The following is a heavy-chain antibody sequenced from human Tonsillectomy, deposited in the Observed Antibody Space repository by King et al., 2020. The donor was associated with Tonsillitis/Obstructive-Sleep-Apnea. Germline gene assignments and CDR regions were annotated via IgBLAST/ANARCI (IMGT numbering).Heavy chain of an antibody. CDR2: IYSGGST. Sequence: VQLVESGGGLIQPGGSLRLSCAASGFTVSSNYMSWVRQAPGKGLEWVAVIYSGGSTYYAESVKGRVTISNDNSKNTRYLKMNSLRAEDTAVYYCARDHHSYGYVDYWGQGTLVTVSS. V-gene: IGHV3-53*01. J-gene: IGHJ4*02. CDR1: GFTVSSNY. CDR3: ARDHHSYGYVDY. D-gene: IGHD5-18*01.